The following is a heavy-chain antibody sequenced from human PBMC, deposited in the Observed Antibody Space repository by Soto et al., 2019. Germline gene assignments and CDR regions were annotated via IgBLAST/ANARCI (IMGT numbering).Heavy chain of an antibody. J-gene: IGHJ4*02. Sequence: SETLSLTCAVYGGSFSGYYWSWIRQPPGKGLEWIGEINHSGSTNYNPSLKSRVTISVDTSKNQFSLKLSSVTAADTAVYYCARESYIGGYKYYFDYWGQGTLVTVSS. V-gene: IGHV4-34*01. D-gene: IGHD5-12*01. CDR2: INHSGST. CDR1: GGSFSGYY. CDR3: ARESYIGGYKYYFDY.